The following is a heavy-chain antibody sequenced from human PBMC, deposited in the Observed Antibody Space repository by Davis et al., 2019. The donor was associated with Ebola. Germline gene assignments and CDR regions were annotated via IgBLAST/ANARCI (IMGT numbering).Heavy chain of an antibody. CDR1: GFTFSTYA. CDR2: VSGGGSHT. Sequence: PGGSLRLSCAASGFTFSTYAMTWVRQAPGKGLEWVSSVSGGGSHTYYADSMKGRFTISKDFSKNTLYLQMDSLRAEDTAVYYCARHGTDIMTSYFDYWGQGTRVTVSS. CDR3: ARHGTDIMTSYFDY. J-gene: IGHJ4*02. V-gene: IGHV3-23*01. D-gene: IGHD2-8*01.